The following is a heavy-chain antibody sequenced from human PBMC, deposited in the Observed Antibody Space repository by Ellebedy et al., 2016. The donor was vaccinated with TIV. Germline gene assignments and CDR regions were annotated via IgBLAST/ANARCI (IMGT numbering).Heavy chain of an antibody. CDR2: INPNSGVT. D-gene: IGHD6-13*01. J-gene: IGHJ4*02. CDR3: ARPSGGSWYYFDS. CDR1: GYTFTGYY. Sequence: AASVKVSCKASGYTFTGYYMHWVRQAPGQGLEWMGWINPNSGVTTYAQKFQGRVTMTRDTSISTAYMELNRLRSDDTAIYYCARPSGGSWYYFDSWGQGTLVTVSS. V-gene: IGHV1-2*02.